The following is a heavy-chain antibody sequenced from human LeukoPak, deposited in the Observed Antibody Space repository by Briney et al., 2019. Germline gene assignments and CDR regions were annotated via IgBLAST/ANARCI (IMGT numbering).Heavy chain of an antibody. Sequence: GGSLRLSCAASGFTFSSYSMNWVRQAPGKGLEWVSSISSSSSYIYYADSVKGQFTISRDNAKNSLYLQMNSLRAEDTAVYYCARVAYGSGSYYPDYYMDVWGKGTTVTVSS. V-gene: IGHV3-21*01. CDR3: ARVAYGSGSYYPDYYMDV. CDR2: ISSSSSYI. J-gene: IGHJ6*03. CDR1: GFTFSSYS. D-gene: IGHD3-10*01.